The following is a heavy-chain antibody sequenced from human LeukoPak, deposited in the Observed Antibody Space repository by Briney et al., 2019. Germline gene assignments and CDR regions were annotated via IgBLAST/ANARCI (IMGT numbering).Heavy chain of an antibody. D-gene: IGHD3-22*01. CDR2: FSSSSSYI. CDR1: GFTFSSYS. V-gene: IGHV3-21*01. J-gene: IGHJ4*02. CDR3: ARAGSGWYFRYYDSSGYPFDY. Sequence: GGSLRLSCEASGFTFSSYSMNWFRQAPGKGLEWVSSFSSSSSYIYYADSVKGRFTISRDNAKNSLYLQMNSLRAEDTAVYYCARAGSGWYFRYYDSSGYPFDYWGQGTLVTVSS.